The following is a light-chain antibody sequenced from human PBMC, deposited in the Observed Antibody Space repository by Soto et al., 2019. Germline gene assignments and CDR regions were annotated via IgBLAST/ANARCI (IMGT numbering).Light chain of an antibody. CDR3: QQYNSFPWT. J-gene: IGKJ1*01. CDR1: QTVSGW. CDR2: DVS. Sequence: DIQMTQSPSTLSASVGDRVTMTCRASQTVSGWLAWYQQKPGKAPKLLISDVSSLQGGVPSRFSGSGSGTDFTLTISSLQPDDFATYYCQQYNSFPWTFGPGTNVESK. V-gene: IGKV1-5*01.